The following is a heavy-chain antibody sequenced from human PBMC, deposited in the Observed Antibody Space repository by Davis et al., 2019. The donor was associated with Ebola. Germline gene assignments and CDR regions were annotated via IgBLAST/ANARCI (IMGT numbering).Heavy chain of an antibody. Sequence: PGGSLRLSCVASGSTFRTHAMHWVRQAPGKGLEWVSVISYDGSNERYADSVKGRFTISRDNSKNTLYLQMNSLRAEDTALYYCSEWLFGSFDNWGQGNLVTVSS. J-gene: IGHJ4*02. CDR2: ISYDGSNE. V-gene: IGHV3-30*04. D-gene: IGHD3-3*01. CDR3: SEWLFGSFDN. CDR1: GSTFRTHA.